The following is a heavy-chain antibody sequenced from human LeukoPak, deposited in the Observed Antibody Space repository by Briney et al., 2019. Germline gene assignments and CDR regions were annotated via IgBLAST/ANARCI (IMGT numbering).Heavy chain of an antibody. V-gene: IGHV3-74*01. CDR3: AKPPPNCSSTSCYSDF. J-gene: IGHJ4*02. D-gene: IGHD2-2*02. CDR2: INSDGSAT. Sequence: GGSLRLSCAASGFTFSSYWMQWVRQAPGKGLVWVSRINSDGSATNYADSVKGRFTISRDNAKNTLYLQMNSLRAEDTAVYYCAKPPPNCSSTSCYSDFWGQGTLVTVSS. CDR1: GFTFSSYW.